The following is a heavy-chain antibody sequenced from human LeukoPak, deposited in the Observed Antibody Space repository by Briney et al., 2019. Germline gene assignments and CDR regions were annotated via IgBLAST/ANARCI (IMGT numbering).Heavy chain of an antibody. CDR1: GFTFSSYW. Sequence: PGGSLRLSCAASGFTFSSYWMSWVRQAPGKGLEWVANIKQDGSEKYYVDSVKGRFTISRDNAKNSLYLQMNSPRAEDTAVYYCARLYGDYIWYFDLWGRGTLVTVSS. CDR2: IKQDGSEK. CDR3: ARLYGDYIWYFDL. D-gene: IGHD4-17*01. V-gene: IGHV3-7*01. J-gene: IGHJ2*01.